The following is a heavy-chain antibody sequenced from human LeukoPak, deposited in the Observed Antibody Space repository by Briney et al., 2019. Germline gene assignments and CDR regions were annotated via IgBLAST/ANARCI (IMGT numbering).Heavy chain of an antibody. J-gene: IGHJ6*03. CDR1: GFTFSDYY. D-gene: IGHD3-10*01. CDR3: ARESGSPLRYYHYYMDV. Sequence: GRSLRLSCAASGFTFSDYYMSWIRQAPGKGLEWVSYISSSGSTIYYADSVKGRFTISRDNAKNSLYLQMNSLRAEDTAVYYCARESGSPLRYYHYYMDVWGKGTTVTVSS. V-gene: IGHV3-11*04. CDR2: ISSSGSTI.